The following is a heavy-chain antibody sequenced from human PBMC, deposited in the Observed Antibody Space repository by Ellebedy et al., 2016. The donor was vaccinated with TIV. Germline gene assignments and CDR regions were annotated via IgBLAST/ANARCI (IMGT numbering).Heavy chain of an antibody. V-gene: IGHV1-69*04. CDR2: IIPILGIA. J-gene: IGHJ3*02. D-gene: IGHD2-21*02. Sequence: SVKVSCXASGGTFSSYAISWVRQAPGQGLEWMGRIIPILGIANYAQKFQGKVTITADKSTSTAYMELSSLRSEDTAVYYCARGTYCGGDCYRDAFDIWGQGTMVTVSS. CDR1: GGTFSSYA. CDR3: ARGTYCGGDCYRDAFDI.